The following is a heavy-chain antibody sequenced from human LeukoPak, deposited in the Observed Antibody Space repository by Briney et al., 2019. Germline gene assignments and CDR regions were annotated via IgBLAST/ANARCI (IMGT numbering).Heavy chain of an antibody. CDR2: ISGSGGST. D-gene: IGHD3-10*01. V-gene: IGHV3-23*01. J-gene: IGHJ6*03. CDR1: GFTFSSYA. Sequence: GGSLRLSCAASGFTFSSYAMSWVRQAPGMGLEWVSGISGSGGSTYYADSVKGRFTISRDSSKNTLYLQMNSLRAEDTAIYYCARGGSGAPYYSYYMDVWGKGTTVTVSS. CDR3: ARGGSGAPYYSYYMDV.